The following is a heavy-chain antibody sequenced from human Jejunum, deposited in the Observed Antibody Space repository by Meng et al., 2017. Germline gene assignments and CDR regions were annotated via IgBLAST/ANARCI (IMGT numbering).Heavy chain of an antibody. J-gene: IGHJ4*02. CDR2: ISENGETI. V-gene: IGHV3-48*03. CDR3: ARSRVRGVPGY. D-gene: IGHD3-10*02. CDR1: GFSFSSYQ. Sequence: GGSLRLSCAASGFSFSSYQMNWVRQAPGKGLEWLSYISENGETIYYADSMKGRRTVSRDNAKNTLYLQLNSLRVEDMGVYYCARSRVRGVPGYWGRGTLVTVSS.